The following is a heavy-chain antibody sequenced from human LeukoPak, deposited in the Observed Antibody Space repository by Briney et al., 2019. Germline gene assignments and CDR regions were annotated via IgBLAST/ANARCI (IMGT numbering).Heavy chain of an antibody. D-gene: IGHD2-2*01. CDR2: INPNSGGT. CDR3: ARPYCSSNSCYENWFDP. CDR1: GYTFTGYY. Sequence: ASVKDSCKASGYTFTGYYMHWVRQAPGQGLQWMGWINPNSGGTNYAQKFQGRVTMTRDTSISTAYMELSRLRSDDTAVYYCARPYCSSNSCYENWFDPWGQGTLVTVSS. J-gene: IGHJ5*02. V-gene: IGHV1-2*02.